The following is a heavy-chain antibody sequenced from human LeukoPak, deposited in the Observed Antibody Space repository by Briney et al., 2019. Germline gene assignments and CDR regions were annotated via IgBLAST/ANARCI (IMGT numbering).Heavy chain of an antibody. D-gene: IGHD3-3*01. V-gene: IGHV1-69*13. J-gene: IGHJ3*02. CDR2: IITIFGKA. Sequence: ASVKVSCKASGGTFSSYAISWVRQAPGQGIEWMGGIITIFGKANYAQKFQGRVTITGDESTSTAYMELSSLRSEDTAVYYCARYDFGAFDIWGQGTMVTVSS. CDR1: GGTFSSYA. CDR3: ARYDFGAFDI.